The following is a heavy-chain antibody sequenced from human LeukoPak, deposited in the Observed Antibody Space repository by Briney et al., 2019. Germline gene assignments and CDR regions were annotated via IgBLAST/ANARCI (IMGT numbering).Heavy chain of an antibody. CDR2: IYHGGST. V-gene: IGHV4-38-2*01. D-gene: IGHD3-10*01. J-gene: IGHJ4*02. Sequence: SETLSLTCAVSGYSISSGYHWGWIRQPPGKGLEWIGSIYHGGSTYYNPSLQSRVTISVDTSKNQFSLKLSSVTAADTAVYYCARAPGGYYFDSWGQGTLVTVSS. CDR3: ARAPGGYYFDS. CDR1: GYSISSGYH.